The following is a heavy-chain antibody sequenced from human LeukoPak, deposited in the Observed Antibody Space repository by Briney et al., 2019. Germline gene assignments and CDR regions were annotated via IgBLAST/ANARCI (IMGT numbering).Heavy chain of an antibody. V-gene: IGHV1-18*01. CDR1: GYTFNSYG. CDR2: ISAYNGNT. D-gene: IGHD1-26*01. CDR3: ARVETFIGGSYYLDY. J-gene: IGHJ4*02. Sequence: ASVTVSCKASGYTFNSYGISWVRQAPGQGLEWMGWISAYNGNTNSAQKLQGRVSMTTDTSTSTAYMELRSLRSDDTAVYYCARVETFIGGSYYLDYWGQGTLVTVSS.